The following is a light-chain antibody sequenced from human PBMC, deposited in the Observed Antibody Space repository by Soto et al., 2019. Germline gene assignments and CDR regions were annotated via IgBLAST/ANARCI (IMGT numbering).Light chain of an antibody. CDR1: RSVSSN. J-gene: IGKJ1*01. V-gene: IGKV3-15*01. CDR3: QQYNNWPPRGT. CDR2: GAS. Sequence: EIVMTQSPATLSVSPGERATLSCRASRSVSSNLAWYQQKPGQAPRLLIYGASTRATGIPARFSGSGSGTEFTLTISSLQSEDFAVYYCQQYNNWPPRGTFGQGTKVEIK.